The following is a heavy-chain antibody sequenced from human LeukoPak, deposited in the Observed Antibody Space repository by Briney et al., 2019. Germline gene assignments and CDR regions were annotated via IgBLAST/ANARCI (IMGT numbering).Heavy chain of an antibody. CDR3: ARETRLFSYMDV. CDR2: MNPNSGNT. D-gene: IGHD1/OR15-1a*01. Sequence: GASVKVSCKASGYTFTSYDINWVRQATGQGLEWMGWMNPNSGNTGYAQKFQGRVTITRNTSISTAYMELSSLRSEDTAVYYCARETRLFSYMDVWGKGTTVTVSS. V-gene: IGHV1-8*03. CDR1: GYTFTSYD. J-gene: IGHJ6*03.